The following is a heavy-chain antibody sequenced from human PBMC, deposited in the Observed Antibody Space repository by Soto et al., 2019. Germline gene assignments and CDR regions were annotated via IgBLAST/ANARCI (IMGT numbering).Heavy chain of an antibody. CDR2: IYYSGST. V-gene: IGHV4-59*01. CDR1: GGSISSYY. D-gene: IGHD4-17*01. CDR3: ARDRLSYGDYGGFDY. Sequence: QVQLQESGPGLVKPSETLSLTCTVSGGSISSYYWSWIRQPPGKGLEWIGYIYYSGSTNYNPSLKSRVTISVDTSQNQFSLKLSSVTAADTAVYYCARDRLSYGDYGGFDYWGQGTLVTVSS. J-gene: IGHJ4*02.